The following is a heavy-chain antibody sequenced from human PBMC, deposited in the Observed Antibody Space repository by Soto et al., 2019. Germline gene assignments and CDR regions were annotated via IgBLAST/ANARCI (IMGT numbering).Heavy chain of an antibody. Sequence: GALRLSCAASGFTFSSYDMHWVRQATGKGLEWVSAVGTAGDTYYPGSVKGRFTISRENAKNSLYLQMNSLRAGDTAVYYCARGLIAAAGTREWYFDLWGRGTLVTVSS. CDR1: GFTFSSYD. CDR3: ARGLIAAAGTREWYFDL. J-gene: IGHJ2*01. CDR2: VGTAGDT. V-gene: IGHV3-13*04. D-gene: IGHD6-13*01.